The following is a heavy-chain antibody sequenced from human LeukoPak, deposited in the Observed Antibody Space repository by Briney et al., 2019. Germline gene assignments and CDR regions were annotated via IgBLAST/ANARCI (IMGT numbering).Heavy chain of an antibody. CDR1: GFTSSSYA. CDR3: ASIPGGGYSYGFLYFDY. J-gene: IGHJ4*02. V-gene: IGHV3-23*01. CDR2: ISGSGGST. Sequence: PGGSLRLSCAASGFTSSSYAMSWVRQAPGKGLEWVSAISGSGGSTYYADSVKGRFTISRDNSKNTLYLQMNSLRAEDTAVYYCASIPGGGYSYGFLYFDYWGQGTLVTVSS. D-gene: IGHD5-18*01.